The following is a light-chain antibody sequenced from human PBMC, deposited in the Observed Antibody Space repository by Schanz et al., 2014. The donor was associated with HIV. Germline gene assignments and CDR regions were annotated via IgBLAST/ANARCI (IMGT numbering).Light chain of an antibody. CDR2: GAS. J-gene: IGKJ2*01. CDR3: QQYNDWPLT. Sequence: EIVLTQSPGTLSLSPGERATLSCRASQSVSSSYLAWYQQKPGQAPRLLIYGASSRATGIPDRFSGSGSGTDFTLTISSLQSEDFAIYHCQQYNDWPLTFGQGTKVEIK. CDR1: QSVSSSY. V-gene: IGKV3-20*01.